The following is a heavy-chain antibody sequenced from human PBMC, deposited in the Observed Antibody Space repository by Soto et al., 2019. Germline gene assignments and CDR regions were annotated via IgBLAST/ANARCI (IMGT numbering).Heavy chain of an antibody. CDR3: ASSSPDPPTNAFDV. J-gene: IGHJ3*01. D-gene: IGHD6-6*01. Sequence: SVKVSCKSSGGTFNSLAISWVRQAPGQGLEWMGGLTPVFHTPNYTQKFQGRVTITVDESTNRAYMELSSLTSDDTAIYYCASSSPDPPTNAFDVWDQGTLVNVSS. V-gene: IGHV1-69*13. CDR1: GGTFNSLA. CDR2: LTPVFHTP.